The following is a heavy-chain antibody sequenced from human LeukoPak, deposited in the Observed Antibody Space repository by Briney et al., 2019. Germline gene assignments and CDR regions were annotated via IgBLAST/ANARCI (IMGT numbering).Heavy chain of an antibody. CDR2: ISGSGGST. CDR1: GFTFSSYA. J-gene: IGHJ6*02. V-gene: IGHV3-23*01. Sequence: PGASLRLSCAASGFTFSSYAMTWVRQAPGKGLEWVSTISGSGGSTYYADSVKGRFTISRDNSKNTLYLQMNSLRAEDTAVYYCAKVHLYDFWSGYPSDYYGMDVWGQGTTVTVSS. D-gene: IGHD3-3*01. CDR3: AKVHLYDFWSGYPSDYYGMDV.